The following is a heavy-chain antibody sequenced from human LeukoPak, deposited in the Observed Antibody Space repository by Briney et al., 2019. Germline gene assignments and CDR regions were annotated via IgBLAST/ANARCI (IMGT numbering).Heavy chain of an antibody. J-gene: IGHJ5*02. CDR3: ARVAAADPYNWFDP. CDR1: GYTFTGYY. CDR2: INPNSGGT. Sequence: ASVKVSCKASGYTFTGYYMHWVRQAPGQGLEWMGWINPNSGGTNYAQKFQGRVTMTRDTSISTAYMELSRLRSDGTAVYYCARVAAADPYNWFDPWGQGTLVTVSS. V-gene: IGHV1-2*02. D-gene: IGHD6-13*01.